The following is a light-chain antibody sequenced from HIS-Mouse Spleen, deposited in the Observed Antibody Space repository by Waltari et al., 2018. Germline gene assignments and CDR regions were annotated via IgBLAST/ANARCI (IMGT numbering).Light chain of an antibody. CDR3: SSYAGSNNFV. CDR2: EVS. CDR1: SSDVGGYNY. J-gene: IGLJ1*01. Sequence: QSALTQPPSASGSPGQSVTISCTGTSSDVGGYNYVSWYQQHPGKAPKLMIYEVSKRASGVPGGFSGSESGNTACLTVSGLQAEDEADYYCSSYAGSNNFVVGTGTKVTVL. V-gene: IGLV2-8*01.